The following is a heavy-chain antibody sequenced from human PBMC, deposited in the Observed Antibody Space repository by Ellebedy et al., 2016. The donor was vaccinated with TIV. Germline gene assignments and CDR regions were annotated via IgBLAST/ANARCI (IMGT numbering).Heavy chain of an antibody. CDR1: GGSFSGYY. CDR3: ARGRGGWYKNYYGMDV. CDR2: INHSGST. V-gene: IGHV4-34*01. D-gene: IGHD6-19*01. J-gene: IGHJ6*02. Sequence: SETLSLTXAVYGGSFSGYYWSWIRQPPGKGLEWIGEINHSGSTNYNPSLKSRVTISVDTSKNQFSLKLSSVTAADTAVYYCARGRGGWYKNYYGMDVWGQGTTVTVSS.